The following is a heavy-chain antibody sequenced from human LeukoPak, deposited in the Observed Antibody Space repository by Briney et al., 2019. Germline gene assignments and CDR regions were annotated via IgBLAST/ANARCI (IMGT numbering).Heavy chain of an antibody. CDR2: IRSSNSYT. CDR1: GFTFSDYY. D-gene: IGHD2-2*01. Sequence: PGGSLRLSCAASGFTFSDYYMSWIRQAPGKGLEWVSYIRSSNSYTNYADSVKGRFTIARDNAKNSLYLQINSLRAEDTAVYYCARGSTDHWYFDLWGRGTLVTVSS. V-gene: IGHV3-11*05. J-gene: IGHJ2*01. CDR3: ARGSTDHWYFDL.